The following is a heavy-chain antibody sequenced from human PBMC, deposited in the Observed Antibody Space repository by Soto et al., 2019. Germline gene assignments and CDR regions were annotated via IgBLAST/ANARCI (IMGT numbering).Heavy chain of an antibody. Sequence: ASVKVSCKASGYTFTSYYMHWVRQAPGQGLEWMGIINPSGGSTSYAQKFQGRVTMTRDTSTSTVYMELSSLRSEDTAVYYCARDLVLYYDYIWGSYRYDRYYCYTHVRGKATMVTVS. J-gene: IGHJ6*03. CDR3: ARDLVLYYDYIWGSYRYDRYYCYTHV. CDR2: INPSGGST. CDR1: GYTFTSYY. V-gene: IGHV1-46*03. D-gene: IGHD3-16*02.